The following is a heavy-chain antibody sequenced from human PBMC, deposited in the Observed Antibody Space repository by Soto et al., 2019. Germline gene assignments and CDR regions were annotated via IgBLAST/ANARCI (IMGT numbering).Heavy chain of an antibody. CDR2: IDPSDSYT. V-gene: IGHV5-10-1*01. D-gene: IGHD3-22*01. CDR1: GYSFTSYW. J-gene: IGHJ6*02. CDR3: ARQSRYYYDSSGGMDV. Sequence: GESLKISCKGSGYSFTSYWISWVRQMPGKGLEWMGRIDPSDSYTNYSPSFQGHVTISADKSISTAYLQWSSLKASDTAMYYCARQSRYYYDSSGGMDVWGQGTTVTVS.